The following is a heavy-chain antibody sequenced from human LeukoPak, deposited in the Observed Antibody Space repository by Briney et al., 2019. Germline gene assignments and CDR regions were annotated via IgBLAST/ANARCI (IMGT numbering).Heavy chain of an antibody. V-gene: IGHV3-48*03. CDR2: ISSSGSTI. Sequence: GGSLRLSCAASGFTFSSYEMNWVRQAPGKGLEWVSYISSSGSTIYYADSVKGRFTISRDNAKNSLYLQMDSLRAEDTAVYYCARKGHGSGYLRGWAFDIWGQGTMVTVSS. J-gene: IGHJ3*02. CDR3: ARKGHGSGYLRGWAFDI. D-gene: IGHD3-22*01. CDR1: GFTFSSYE.